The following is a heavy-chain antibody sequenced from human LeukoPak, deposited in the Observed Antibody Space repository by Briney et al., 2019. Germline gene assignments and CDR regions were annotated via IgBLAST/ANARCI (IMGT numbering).Heavy chain of an antibody. Sequence: PSEALSLTCAVSGYSISSGYYWGWIRQPPGKGLEWIGSIYHSGSTYYNPSLKSRVTISVDTSKNQFSLKLSSVTAADTAVYYCAYHSSSSWFNPWVQGTLVTVSS. CDR2: IYHSGST. CDR3: AYHSSSSWFNP. CDR1: GYSISSGYY. V-gene: IGHV4-38-2*01. J-gene: IGHJ5*02. D-gene: IGHD6-6*01.